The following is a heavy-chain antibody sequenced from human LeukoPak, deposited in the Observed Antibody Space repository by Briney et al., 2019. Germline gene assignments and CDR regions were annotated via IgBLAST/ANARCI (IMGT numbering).Heavy chain of an antibody. V-gene: IGHV4-59*01. CDR2: INYIVST. D-gene: IGHD3-10*01. Sequence: SETLSLTCTVSGDALNKYYWGCIRQPPGEGLEWIVSINYIVSTNSNPSLKSRATISVAMSRKHFFLDLSSVTAADTAVYYCARAVHYSGTSDQYTGGWYYFDFWGQGTMVTVSS. J-gene: IGHJ4*02. CDR3: ARAVHYSGTSDQYTGGWYYFDF. CDR1: GDALNKYY.